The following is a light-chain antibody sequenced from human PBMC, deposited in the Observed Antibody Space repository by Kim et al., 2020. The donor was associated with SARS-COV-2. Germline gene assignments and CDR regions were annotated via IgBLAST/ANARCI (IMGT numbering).Light chain of an antibody. CDR3: QQYYSTRVLWS. Sequence: GDTVTITCQASQAISTSLAWLQQKSGKAPKLLVYAASKLKSGVPSRFSGSGSGTDFTLTINNLQAEDFATYHCQQYYSTRVLWSFGQGTKVDIK. V-gene: IGKV1-NL1*01. J-gene: IGKJ1*01. CDR1: QAISTS. CDR2: AAS.